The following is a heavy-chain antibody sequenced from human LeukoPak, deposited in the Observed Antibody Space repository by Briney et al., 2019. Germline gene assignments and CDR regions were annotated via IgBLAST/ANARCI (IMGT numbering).Heavy chain of an antibody. Sequence: ASVKVSCKASGYTFTSYAMHWVRQAPGQRLEWMGWINAGNGNTKYSQKFQGRVTITRDTSASTAYMELSSLRSEDTAVYYCARAVTYYDYVWGGYRFNWFDPWGQGTLVTVSS. J-gene: IGHJ5*02. CDR3: ARAVTYYDYVWGGYRFNWFDP. D-gene: IGHD3-16*02. CDR2: INAGNGNT. V-gene: IGHV1-3*01. CDR1: GYTFTSYA.